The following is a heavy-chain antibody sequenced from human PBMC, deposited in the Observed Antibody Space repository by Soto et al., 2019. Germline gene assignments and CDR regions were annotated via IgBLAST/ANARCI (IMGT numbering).Heavy chain of an antibody. D-gene: IGHD5-18*01. CDR3: VTAPDNDY. J-gene: IGHJ4*02. V-gene: IGHV1-46*01. Sequence: ASVKVSCKASGYTFTSYGISWVRQAPGQGLEWMGIINPSGGSTSYAQKFQGRVTMTRDTSTSTVYMELSSLRSEDTAVYYCVTAPDNDYWGQGTLVTVSS. CDR1: GYTFTSYG. CDR2: INPSGGST.